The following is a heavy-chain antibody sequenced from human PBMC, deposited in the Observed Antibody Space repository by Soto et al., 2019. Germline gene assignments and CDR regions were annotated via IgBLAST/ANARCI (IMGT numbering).Heavy chain of an antibody. CDR1: GDSVSSNSAA. Sequence: SQTLSLTCAIAGDSVSSNSAAWNWIRQSPSRGLEWLGRTYYRSKWYNEYAVSVKSRITINPDTSKNQFSLQLNSVTPEDTAVYYCARTPGGFFVGGSGTFDRWGQGTLVPVSS. D-gene: IGHD3-10*01. V-gene: IGHV6-1*01. CDR3: ARTPGGFFVGGSGTFDR. CDR2: TYYRSKWYN. J-gene: IGHJ5*02.